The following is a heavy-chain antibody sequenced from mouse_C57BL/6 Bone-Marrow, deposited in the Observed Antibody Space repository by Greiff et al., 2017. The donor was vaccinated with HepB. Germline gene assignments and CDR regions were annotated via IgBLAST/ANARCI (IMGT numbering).Heavy chain of an antibody. Sequence: EVQRVESGPGLVKPSQSLSLTCSVTGYSITSGYYWNWIRQFPGNKLEWMGYISYDGSNNYNPSLKNRISITRDTSKNQFFLKLNSVTTEDTATYYCASGGNSWFAYWGQGTLVTVSA. CDR2: ISYDGSN. V-gene: IGHV3-6*01. J-gene: IGHJ3*01. D-gene: IGHD2-1*01. CDR3: ASGGNSWFAY. CDR1: GYSITSGYY.